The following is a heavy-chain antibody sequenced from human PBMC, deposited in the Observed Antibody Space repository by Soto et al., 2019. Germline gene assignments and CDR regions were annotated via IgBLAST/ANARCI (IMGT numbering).Heavy chain of an antibody. CDR3: ARDRDYTVTTFLGY. V-gene: IGHV3-11*01. CDR1: GFTFSDYY. J-gene: IGHJ4*02. CDR2: ISSSGSTI. Sequence: GGSLRLSCAASGFTFSDYYMSWIRQAPGKGLEWVSYISSSGSTIYYADSVKGRFTISRDNAKNSLYLQMNSLRAEDTAVYYCARDRDYTVTTFLGYWGQGTLVTVSS. D-gene: IGHD4-17*01.